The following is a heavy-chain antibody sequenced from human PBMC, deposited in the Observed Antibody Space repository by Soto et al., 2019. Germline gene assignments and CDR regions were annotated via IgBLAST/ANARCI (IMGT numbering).Heavy chain of an antibody. J-gene: IGHJ4*02. CDR2: IYYSGST. V-gene: IGHV4-30-4*01. CDR3: ARGRYFDWAYYFDY. CDR1: GGSISSGDYY. Sequence: ASETLSLTCTVSGGSISSGDYYWSWIRQPPGKGLEWIGYIYYSGSTYYNPSLKSRVTISVDTSKNQFSLKLSSVTAADTAVYYCARGRYFDWAYYFDYWGQGTLVTVSS. D-gene: IGHD3-9*01.